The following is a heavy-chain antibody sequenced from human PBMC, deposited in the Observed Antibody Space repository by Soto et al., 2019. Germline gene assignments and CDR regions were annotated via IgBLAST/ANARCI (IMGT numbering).Heavy chain of an antibody. V-gene: IGHV4-59*01. CDR2: VYNSGST. CDR3: ARYRREAVAGYTLDN. D-gene: IGHD2-15*01. CDR1: GGSISSNY. Sequence: SETLSLTCTVSGGSISSNYWTWIRQPPGKGLEWIGYVYNSGSTNYNPSLKSRVTISEDTSKSQFSLKVNSMTAADMAVYYCARYRREAVAGYTLDNWGQGILVTVSS. J-gene: IGHJ1*01.